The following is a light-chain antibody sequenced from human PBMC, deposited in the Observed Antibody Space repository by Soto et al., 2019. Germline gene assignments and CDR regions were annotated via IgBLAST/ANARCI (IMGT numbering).Light chain of an antibody. CDR1: RSVSTY. J-gene: IGKJ1*01. CDR3: QQYGGSPWT. V-gene: IGKV3-11*01. Sequence: EIVLTQSPATLSLSPGERATLSCRASRSVSTYLAWYQQKPGQSPRLLIYDASNRATGIPARFSGSGSGTDFTLTISSLEPEDFAVYYCQQYGGSPWTFGQGTKVEIK. CDR2: DAS.